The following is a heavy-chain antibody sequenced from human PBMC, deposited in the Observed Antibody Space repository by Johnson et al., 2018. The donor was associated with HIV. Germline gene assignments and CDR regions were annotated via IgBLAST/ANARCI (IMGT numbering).Heavy chain of an antibody. J-gene: IGHJ3*02. CDR2: ISWNSGSI. CDR3: AKVPWGYSGYDTAFDI. D-gene: IGHD5-12*01. CDR1: GFTFDDYA. V-gene: IGHV3-9*01. Sequence: VQLVESGGGVVQPGRSLRASCAASGFTFDDYAMHWVRQAPGKGLEWVSGISWNSGSIGYADSVKGRFTISRDNAKNSLYLQMNSLRAEDTALNYCAKVPWGYSGYDTAFDIWGQGTMVTVSS.